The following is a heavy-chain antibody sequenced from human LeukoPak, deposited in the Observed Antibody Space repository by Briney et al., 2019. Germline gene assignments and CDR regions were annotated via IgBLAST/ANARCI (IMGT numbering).Heavy chain of an antibody. CDR2: IFPRDSDT. J-gene: IGHJ3*01. D-gene: IGHD1-7*01. CDR3: ARHIVTGTSSFYAFDL. CDR1: GYPFTYYR. V-gene: IGHV5-51*01. Sequence: GASLRISCQGSGYPFTYYRIGWVRQVAGKGLEWMGIIFPRDSDTRYSPSFQGQVTISADRSISPAYLQWSSLKASDTAIYYCARHIVTGTSSFYAFDLWGQGTMVTVSS.